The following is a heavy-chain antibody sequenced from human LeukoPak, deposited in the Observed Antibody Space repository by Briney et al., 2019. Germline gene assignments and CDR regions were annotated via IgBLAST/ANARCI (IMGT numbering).Heavy chain of an antibody. Sequence: PGGSLRLSCAASGFTFSSYAMTWVRQAPGKGLEWVSGISGSSGNTYYADSGKGRFTISRYNSKNTLYLQMNSLRADDTAVYYCAKIKWPHFDYWGQGTLVTVSS. CDR1: GFTFSSYA. J-gene: IGHJ4*02. V-gene: IGHV3-23*01. CDR3: AKIKWPHFDY. CDR2: ISGSSGNT. D-gene: IGHD5-12*01.